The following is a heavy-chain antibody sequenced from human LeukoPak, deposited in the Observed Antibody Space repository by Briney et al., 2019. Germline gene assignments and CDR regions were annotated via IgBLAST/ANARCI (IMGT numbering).Heavy chain of an antibody. Sequence: SETLSLTCAVSGYSISSGYYWGWIRQPPGKGLEWIGSIYHSGSTYYNPSLKSPVTISVDTSKNHFSLKLGSVTAADTAVYYCYIFGYSSGWGIDYWGQGTLVTVSS. V-gene: IGHV4-38-2*01. J-gene: IGHJ4*02. CDR1: GYSISSGYY. CDR3: YIFGYSSGWGIDY. D-gene: IGHD6-19*01. CDR2: IYHSGST.